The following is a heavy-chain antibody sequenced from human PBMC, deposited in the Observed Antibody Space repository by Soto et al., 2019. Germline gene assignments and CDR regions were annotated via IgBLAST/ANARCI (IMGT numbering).Heavy chain of an antibody. CDR3: ARFYDYGDSGHWFDP. Sequence: LRLSCAASGFTFSSYSMNWVRQAPGKGLEWVSSISTRSSYIYYADSMKGRFTISRDNAQNSLYLQMNSLRAEDTAVYYCARFYDYGDSGHWFDPWGQGTLVTVSS. CDR2: ISTRSSYI. CDR1: GFTFSSYS. V-gene: IGHV3-21*01. J-gene: IGHJ5*02. D-gene: IGHD4-17*01.